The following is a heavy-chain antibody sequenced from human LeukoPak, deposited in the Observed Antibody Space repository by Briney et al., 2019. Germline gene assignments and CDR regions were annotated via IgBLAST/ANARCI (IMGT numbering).Heavy chain of an antibody. CDR1: GYTFTGYY. Sequence: SVKVSCKASGYTFTGYYMHWVRQAPGQGLEWMGGIIPIFGTANYAQKFQGRVTITADESTSTAYMELSSLRSEDTAVYYCARGPQYCSSTSCYANYYYYYGMDVWGQGTTVTVSS. V-gene: IGHV1-69*13. CDR2: IIPIFGTA. J-gene: IGHJ6*02. D-gene: IGHD2-2*01. CDR3: ARGPQYCSSTSCYANYYYYYGMDV.